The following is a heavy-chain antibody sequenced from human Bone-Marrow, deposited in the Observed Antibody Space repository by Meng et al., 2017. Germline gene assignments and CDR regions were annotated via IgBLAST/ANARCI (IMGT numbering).Heavy chain of an antibody. CDR2: FYYSGST. D-gene: IGHD2-15*01. J-gene: IGHJ4*02. CDR1: GGSISSSSYY. Sequence: QLQLQESGPGLVKPSETLSLTCTVSGGSISSSSYYWGWIRQPPGKGLEWIGSFYYSGSTFSNPSLKNRVTISVDTSKNQFSLKLSSVTAADTAVYYCARGGYCSGGSCNWGQGTLVTVSS. CDR3: ARGGYCSGGSCN. V-gene: IGHV4-39*01.